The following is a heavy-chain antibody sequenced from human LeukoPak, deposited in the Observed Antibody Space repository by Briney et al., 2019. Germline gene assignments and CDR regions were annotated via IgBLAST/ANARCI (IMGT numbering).Heavy chain of an antibody. CDR1: GGSFSGYY. V-gene: IGHV4-34*01. D-gene: IGHD3-16*02. J-gene: IGHJ4*02. CDR2: INHSGSA. CDR3: ARTVPYDYVWGSYRYLGGNYFDY. Sequence: SETLSLTCAVYGGSFSGYYWSWIRQPPGKGLEWIGEINHSGSANYNPSLKSRVTISVDTSKNQFSLKLSSVTAADTAVYYCARTVPYDYVWGSYRYLGGNYFDYWGQGTLVTVSS.